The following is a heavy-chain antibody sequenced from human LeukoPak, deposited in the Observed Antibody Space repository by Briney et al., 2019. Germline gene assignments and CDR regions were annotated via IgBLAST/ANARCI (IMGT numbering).Heavy chain of an antibody. V-gene: IGHV3-30*15. D-gene: IGHD6-19*01. CDR2: ISYDGNNK. CDR3: VSSRGGWIYFDY. Sequence: GGSLRLSCAASGFTFSSYAMHWVRQAPGKGLEWVAVISYDGNNKYYADSVKGRFTISRDNSKNTLYLQMSSLRVEDTAVYYCVSSRGGWIYFDYWGQGTLVTVSA. CDR1: GFTFSSYA. J-gene: IGHJ4*02.